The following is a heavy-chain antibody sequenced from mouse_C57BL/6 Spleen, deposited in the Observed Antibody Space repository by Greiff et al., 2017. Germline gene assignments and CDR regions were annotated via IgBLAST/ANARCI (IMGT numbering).Heavy chain of an antibody. D-gene: IGHD4-1*01. V-gene: IGHV3-1*01. Sequence: EVQLVESGPGMVKPSQSLSLTCTVTGYSITSGYDWHWIRHFPGNKLEWMGYISYSGSTNYNPSLKSRISITHNTSKNHFFLKLNSVTTEDTATYYCARALGLYWYFDVWGTGTTVTVSS. CDR2: ISYSGST. CDR1: GYSITSGYD. CDR3: ARALGLYWYFDV. J-gene: IGHJ1*03.